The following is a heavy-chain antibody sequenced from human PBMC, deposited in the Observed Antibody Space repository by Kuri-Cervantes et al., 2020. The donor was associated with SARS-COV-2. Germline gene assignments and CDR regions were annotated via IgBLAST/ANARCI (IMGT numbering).Heavy chain of an antibody. CDR1: GGTFSSYA. V-gene: IGHV1-69*13. D-gene: IGHD4-23*01. Sequence: SVKVSCKASGGTFSSYAISWVRQAPGQGLEWMGGIIPIFGTANYAQKFQGRVTITADESTSTAYMELSSLRSEDTAVYYCANCGGKGYYYYYYMDVWGKGTTVTVSS. CDR3: ANCGGKGYYYYYYMDV. J-gene: IGHJ6*03. CDR2: IIPIFGTA.